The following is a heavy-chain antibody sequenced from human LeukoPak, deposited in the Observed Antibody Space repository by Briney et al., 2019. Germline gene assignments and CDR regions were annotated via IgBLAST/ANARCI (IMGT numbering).Heavy chain of an antibody. D-gene: IGHD5-18*01. CDR2: IIPIFGTA. V-gene: IGHV1-69*05. J-gene: IGHJ6*03. CDR1: GGTFTSYA. CDR3: ARVDTAMVTGLISYSDYMDV. Sequence: SVTVSCKASGGTFTSYAISWERQAPGQGLEWMGGIIPIFGTANYAQKFQGRVTITTDESTSIAYMDLSSLRSEDTAVYCCARVDTAMVTGLISYSDYMDVWGKGTTVTVSS.